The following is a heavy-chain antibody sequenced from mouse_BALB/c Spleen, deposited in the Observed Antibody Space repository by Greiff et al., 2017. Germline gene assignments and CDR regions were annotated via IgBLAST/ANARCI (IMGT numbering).Heavy chain of an antibody. J-gene: IGHJ4*01. CDR1: GFSLTSYG. CDR2: IWAGGST. V-gene: IGHV2-9*02. Sequence: VNLVESGPGLVAPSQSLSITCTVSGFSLTSYGVHWVRQPPGKGLEWLGVIWAGGSTNYNSALMSRLSISKDNSKSQVFLKMNSLQTDDTAMYYCTSHRYDVYYYAMDYWGQGTSVTVSS. D-gene: IGHD2-14*01. CDR3: TSHRYDVYYYAMDY.